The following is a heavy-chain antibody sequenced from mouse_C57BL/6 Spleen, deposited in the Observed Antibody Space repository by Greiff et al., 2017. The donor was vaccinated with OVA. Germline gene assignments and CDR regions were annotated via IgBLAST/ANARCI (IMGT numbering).Heavy chain of an antibody. Sequence: VQLQQSGAELVRPGASVKLSCTASGFNFKDYYMHWVKQRPEQGLEWIGRIDPEDGDTEYAPKFQGKATMTADTSSNTAYMQLSSLTSEDAAVYYCTSVCKGYHWYDYWGQGTLVTVSA. CDR2: IDPEDGDT. J-gene: IGHJ3*01. D-gene: IGHD6-1*01. CDR1: GFNFKDYY. CDR3: TSVCKGYHWYDY. V-gene: IGHV14-1*01.